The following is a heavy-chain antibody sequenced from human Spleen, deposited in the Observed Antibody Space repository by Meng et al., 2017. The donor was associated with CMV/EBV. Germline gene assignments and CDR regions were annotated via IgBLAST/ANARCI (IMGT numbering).Heavy chain of an antibody. J-gene: IGHJ4*02. CDR3: ARGYCSGASCYIDD. Sequence: ASGYTFTGYYMNWVRQATGQGLEWMGWVNANSGAKDYAQKFQGRVTMTRDTSISTAYMELSRLRSDDTAVYYCARGYCSGASCYIDDWGQGTLVTVSS. CDR1: GYTFTGYY. CDR2: VNANSGAK. D-gene: IGHD2-2*02. V-gene: IGHV1-2*02.